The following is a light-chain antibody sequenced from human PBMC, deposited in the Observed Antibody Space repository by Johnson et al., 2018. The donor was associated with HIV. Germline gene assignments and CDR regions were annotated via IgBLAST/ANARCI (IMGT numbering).Light chain of an antibody. J-gene: IGLJ1*01. V-gene: IGLV1-51*01. CDR1: SSNIGYNY. Sequence: QAVLTQPPSVSAAPGQKVTISCSGSSSNIGYNYVSWYQQVPGTAPKLLIYDIDKRPSGIPDRFSGSQSGTSATLDISGLQTGDEADYYCGTWDSSLSAHVFGTGTKVTVL. CDR2: DID. CDR3: GTWDSSLSAHV.